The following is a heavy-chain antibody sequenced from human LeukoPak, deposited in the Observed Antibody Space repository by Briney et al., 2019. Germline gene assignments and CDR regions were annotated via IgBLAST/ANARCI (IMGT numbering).Heavy chain of an antibody. Sequence: GGSLRLSCAASGFTFSSYVMSWVRQAPGKGLEWVSYINHNGKIIYYADSVKGRFTISRDNAKNSLYLQMNSLRDEDTAVYYCARDNDWAFDYWGQGTLVTVPS. D-gene: IGHD3-9*01. CDR3: ARDNDWAFDY. V-gene: IGHV3-48*02. J-gene: IGHJ4*02. CDR2: INHNGKII. CDR1: GFTFSSYV.